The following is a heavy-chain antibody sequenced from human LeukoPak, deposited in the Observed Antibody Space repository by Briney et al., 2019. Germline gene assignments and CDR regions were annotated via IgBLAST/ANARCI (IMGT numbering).Heavy chain of an antibody. CDR3: AKEATRGPFDY. V-gene: IGHV3-66*01. CDR1: GFTVSSNF. Sequence: PGGSLRLSCAASGFTVSSNFMSWVRQAPGKGLEWVSVIYSNGGRTTYADSVKGRFIISRDNSKNTLNLQMNSLRDEDTAVYYCAKEATRGPFDYWGQGTLVTVSS. D-gene: IGHD2-2*01. CDR2: IYSNGGRT. J-gene: IGHJ4*02.